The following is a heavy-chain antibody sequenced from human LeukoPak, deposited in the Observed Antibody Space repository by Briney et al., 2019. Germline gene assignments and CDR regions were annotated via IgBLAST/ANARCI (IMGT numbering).Heavy chain of an antibody. D-gene: IGHD1-14*01. CDR3: ARGPRYYYRN. J-gene: IGHJ4*02. CDR2: INHSGST. CDR1: GGSFSGYY. V-gene: IGHV4-34*01. Sequence: SETLSLTCAVYGGSFSGYYWSWIRRPPGKGLEWIGEINHSGSTNYNPSLKSRVTISVDTSKNQFSLKLSSVTAADTAVYYCARGPRYYYRNWGQGTLVTVSS.